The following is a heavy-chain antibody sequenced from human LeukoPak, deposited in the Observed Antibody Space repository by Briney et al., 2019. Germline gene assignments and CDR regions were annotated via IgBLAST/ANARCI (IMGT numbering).Heavy chain of an antibody. CDR3: ARGHSTSSAYHCNAMDV. J-gene: IGHJ6*02. CDR1: GGSISSSNW. Sequence: SGTLSLTCAVSGGSISSSNWWSWVRQPPGKGLEWIGEIYHSGSTNYNPSLKSRVTISVDKSKNQFSLKLSSVTAADTAVYYCARGHSTSSAYHCNAMDVWGQGTTVTVSS. V-gene: IGHV4-4*02. D-gene: IGHD2/OR15-2a*01. CDR2: IYHSGST.